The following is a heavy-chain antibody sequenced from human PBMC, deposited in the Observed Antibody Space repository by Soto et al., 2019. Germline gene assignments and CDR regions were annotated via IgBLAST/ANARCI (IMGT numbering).Heavy chain of an antibody. CDR2: ISYDGSNK. Sequence: GGSLRLSCEASGFIFSRYGMHWVRQAPGKGLEWVAVISYDGSNKYYVESVKGRFIISRDKSENTLYLQMNSLRAEDTAVYYCAKDLGSGKPYYYYAMDVWGQGTTVTVSS. CDR3: AKDLGSGKPYYYYAMDV. CDR1: GFIFSRYG. V-gene: IGHV3-30*18. J-gene: IGHJ6*02. D-gene: IGHD3-10*01.